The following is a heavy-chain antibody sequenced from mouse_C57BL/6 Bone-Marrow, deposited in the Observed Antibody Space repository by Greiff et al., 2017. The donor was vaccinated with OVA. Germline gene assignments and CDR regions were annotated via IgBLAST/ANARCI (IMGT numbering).Heavy chain of an antibody. CDR3: AREGSNYAYAMDY. J-gene: IGHJ4*01. V-gene: IGHV1-54*01. D-gene: IGHD2-5*01. Sequence: QVQLQQSGAELVRPGTSVKVSCKASGYAFTNYLIEWVKQRPGQGLEWIGVINPGSGGTNYNEKFKGKATLTADKSSSTAYMQLSSLTSEDSAVYFCAREGSNYAYAMDYWGQGTSVTVSS. CDR2: INPGSGGT. CDR1: GYAFTNYL.